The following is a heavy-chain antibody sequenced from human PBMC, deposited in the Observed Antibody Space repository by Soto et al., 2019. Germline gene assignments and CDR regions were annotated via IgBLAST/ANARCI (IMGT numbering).Heavy chain of an antibody. CDR3: ASGTVYYYGMDV. V-gene: IGHV1-2*04. J-gene: IGHJ6*02. D-gene: IGHD4-17*01. Sequence: ASVKVSCKASGYTFTGYYMHWVRQAPGQGPEWMGWINPNSGGTNYAQKFQGWVTTTRDTSISTAYMELSRLRSDDTAVYYCASGTVYYYGMDVWGQGTTVTVSS. CDR2: INPNSGGT. CDR1: GYTFTGYY.